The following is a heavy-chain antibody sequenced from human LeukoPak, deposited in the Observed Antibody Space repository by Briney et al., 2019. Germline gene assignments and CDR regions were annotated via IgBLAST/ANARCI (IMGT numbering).Heavy chain of an antibody. CDR2: INHSGST. CDR3: ARGRQGRSHCSGGSCYSLGYYYYYMDV. V-gene: IGHV4-34*01. Sequence: SETLSLTCAVYGGSFSGYYWSWIRQPPGKGLEWIGEINHSGSTNYNPSLKSRVTISVDTSKNQFSLKLSSVTAADTAVYYCARGRQGRSHCSGGSCYSLGYYYYYMDVWGKGTTVTVS. CDR1: GGSFSGYY. J-gene: IGHJ6*03. D-gene: IGHD2-15*01.